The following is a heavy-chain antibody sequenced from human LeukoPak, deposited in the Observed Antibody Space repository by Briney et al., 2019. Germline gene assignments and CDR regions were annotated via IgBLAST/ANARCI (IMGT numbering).Heavy chain of an antibody. D-gene: IGHD3-10*01. CDR3: ARWATSCDF. V-gene: IGHV3-7*01. CDR2: IKQDGSEK. J-gene: IGHJ4*02. CDR1: GFTFSNYW. Sequence: GGSLRLSCAASGFTFSNYWMSWVRQAPGKGLEWVANIKQDGSEKYYVDSVTGRFTISRDNAKNSLYLQMNSLRAEDTAVYFCARWATSCDFWGQGTLVTVSS.